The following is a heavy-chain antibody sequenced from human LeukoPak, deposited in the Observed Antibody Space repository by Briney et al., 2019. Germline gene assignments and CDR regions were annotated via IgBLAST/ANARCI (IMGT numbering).Heavy chain of an antibody. Sequence: VASVKVSCKASGYTFTSYGISWVRQTPEQGLEWMGWISTYNGNTNYAQKLQGRVTMTTDTSTSTAYMELRSLRSDDTAVYYCARDDSGSPDYWGQGTLVTVSS. J-gene: IGHJ4*02. CDR2: ISTYNGNT. D-gene: IGHD1-26*01. CDR3: ARDDSGSPDY. V-gene: IGHV1-18*01. CDR1: GYTFTSYG.